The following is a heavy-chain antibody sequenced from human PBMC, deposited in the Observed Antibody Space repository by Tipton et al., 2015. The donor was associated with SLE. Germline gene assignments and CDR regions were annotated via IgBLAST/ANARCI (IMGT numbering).Heavy chain of an antibody. CDR1: GGSINSGGYY. CDR2: ILYNGST. J-gene: IGHJ5*02. D-gene: IGHD6-13*01. V-gene: IGHV4-31*03. Sequence: TLSLTCTVSGGSINSGGYYWSWIRQHPGKGLAWIANILYNGSTYYNPSLKRRVTISVDKPKNQFSLKLSSVSAADTSVYYCATLGAAAGAKWFDPWGQGTLVTVSS. CDR3: ATLGAAAGAKWFDP.